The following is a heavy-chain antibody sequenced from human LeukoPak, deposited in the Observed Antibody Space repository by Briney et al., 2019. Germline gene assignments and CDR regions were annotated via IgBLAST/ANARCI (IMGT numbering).Heavy chain of an antibody. J-gene: IGHJ4*02. V-gene: IGHV4-34*01. CDR2: INHSGST. Sequence: SETLSPTCAVYGGSFSGYYWSWIRQPPGKGLEWIGEINHSGSTNYNPSLKSRVAISVDTSKNQFSLKLSSVTAADTAVYYCARAYGDYPFDYWGQGTLVTVSS. CDR3: ARAYGDYPFDY. D-gene: IGHD4-17*01. CDR1: GGSFSGYY.